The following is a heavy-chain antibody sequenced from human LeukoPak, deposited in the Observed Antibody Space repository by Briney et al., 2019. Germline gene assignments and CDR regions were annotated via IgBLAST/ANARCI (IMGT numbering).Heavy chain of an antibody. CDR3: AKGGYYYDSSGFDY. Sequence: GGSLRLSCAASGFTFSSYAMHWVRQAPGKGLEWVAVISYDGSNKYYADSVKGRFTISRDNSKNTLYLQMNSLRAEDTAVYYCAKGGYYYDSSGFDYWGQGTLVTVSS. J-gene: IGHJ4*02. CDR1: GFTFSSYA. V-gene: IGHV3-30*04. CDR2: ISYDGSNK. D-gene: IGHD3-22*01.